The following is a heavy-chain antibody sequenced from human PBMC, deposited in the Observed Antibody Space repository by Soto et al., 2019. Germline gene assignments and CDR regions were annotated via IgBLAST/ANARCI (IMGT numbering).Heavy chain of an antibody. J-gene: IGHJ6*02. CDR3: ARLKGSGVNYGMDV. Sequence: QLQLQESGPGLVKPSETLSLTCTVSGGSISSSSYYWGWIRQPPGKGLEWIGSIYYSGSTYYNPSLKSRVTISVDTSKNQFSLKLSSVTAADTAVYYCARLKGSGVNYGMDVWGQGTTVTVSS. CDR2: IYYSGST. CDR1: GGSISSSSYY. V-gene: IGHV4-39*01. D-gene: IGHD2-15*01.